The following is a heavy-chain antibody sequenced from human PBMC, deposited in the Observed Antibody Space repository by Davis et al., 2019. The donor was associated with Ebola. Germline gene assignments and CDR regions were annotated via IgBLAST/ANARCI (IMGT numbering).Heavy chain of an antibody. D-gene: IGHD3-9*01. V-gene: IGHV3-20*01. CDR3: ARVNAVTGYSRFDS. J-gene: IGHJ5*01. Sequence: RGSLRLSCAASGFTFSSYWMHWVRQAPGKGLEWVSGINWNGDSSGYADSVKGRFTISRDNAKNSLYLQMSSLRAEDTAFYHCARVNAVTGYSRFDSWGQGTLVTVSS. CDR2: INWNGDSS. CDR1: GFTFSSYW.